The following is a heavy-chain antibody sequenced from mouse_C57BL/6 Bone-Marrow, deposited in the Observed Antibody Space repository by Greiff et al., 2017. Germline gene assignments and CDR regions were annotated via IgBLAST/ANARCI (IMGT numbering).Heavy chain of an antibody. V-gene: IGHV2-5*01. J-gene: IGHJ4*01. Sequence: QVQLKESGPGLVQPSQSLSITCTVSGFSLTSYGVHWVRQSPGKGLEWLGVIWRGGSTDYNAAFMSRLSITKDNSKSQVFFKMNSLQADDTAIYYCAKKGNYYSYYAMDYWGQGTSVTVSS. CDR1: GFSLTSYG. CDR2: IWRGGST. D-gene: IGHD2-1*01. CDR3: AKKGNYYSYYAMDY.